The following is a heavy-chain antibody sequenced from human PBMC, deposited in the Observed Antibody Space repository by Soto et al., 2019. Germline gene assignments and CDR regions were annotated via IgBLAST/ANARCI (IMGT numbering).Heavy chain of an antibody. J-gene: IGHJ1*01. CDR2: IYYTWST. D-gene: IGHD3-22*01. V-gene: IGHV4-31*03. CDR1: GGSIRSGGYY. Sequence: SETLSLTCTVSGGSIRSGGYYWYWVRQHPGKGLEWIGYIYYTWSTYYNPPLKSRGTMSVDTSKNQFSLKLSSVTDADTAVYFCATNGDYYDGSGPNYLQHWGKGTLVTVSS. CDR3: ATNGDYYDGSGPNYLQH.